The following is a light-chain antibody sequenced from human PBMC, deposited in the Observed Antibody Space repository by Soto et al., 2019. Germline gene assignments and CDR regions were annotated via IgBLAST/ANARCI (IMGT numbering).Light chain of an antibody. CDR2: WAS. CDR1: QSVLYSSRNKYY. Sequence: DIVMTQSPDSLAVSLGERATIQCKSSQSVLYSSRNKYYLAWYQQKPGQPPKLLVSWASTREAGVPDRFSGSGSGTDFTLTISSLQAEDVAIYYCQHYYTTPPAFGQGTKVEI. CDR3: QHYYTTPPA. V-gene: IGKV4-1*01. J-gene: IGKJ1*01.